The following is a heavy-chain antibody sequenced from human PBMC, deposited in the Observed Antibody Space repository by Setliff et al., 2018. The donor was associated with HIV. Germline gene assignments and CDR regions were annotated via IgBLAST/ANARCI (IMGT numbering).Heavy chain of an antibody. CDR2: FYYGGST. CDR1: GGSISTGDYY. V-gene: IGHV4-30-4*08. CDR3: ARSPRGPDIDY. D-gene: IGHD2-15*01. J-gene: IGHJ4*02. Sequence: PSETLSLTCTVSGGSISTGDYYWSWIRQPPGKGLEWIGYFYYGGSTTYNPSLKSRISISVDTTKNQFSLKLSSVTAADTAVYYCARSPRGPDIDYWGQGTLVTVSS.